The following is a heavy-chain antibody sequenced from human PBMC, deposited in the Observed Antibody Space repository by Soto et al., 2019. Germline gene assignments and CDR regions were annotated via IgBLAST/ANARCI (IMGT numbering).Heavy chain of an antibody. V-gene: IGHV3-33*01. CDR1: GFTFSSYG. Sequence: GGSLRLSCAASGFTFSSYGMHWVRQAPGKGLEWVAVIWYDGSNKYYADSVKGRFTISRDNSKNTLYLQMNSLRAEDTAVYYCARGGIEEDIVVVPAAHLWYYGMDVWGQGTTVTVSS. CDR2: IWYDGSNK. CDR3: ARGGIEEDIVVVPAAHLWYYGMDV. J-gene: IGHJ6*02. D-gene: IGHD2-2*01.